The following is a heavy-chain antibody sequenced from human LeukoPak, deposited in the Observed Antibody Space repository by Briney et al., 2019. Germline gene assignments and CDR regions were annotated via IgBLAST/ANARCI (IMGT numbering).Heavy chain of an antibody. CDR2: ISGSGGST. CDR3: AKDLSGSAAMVTGSFDY. J-gene: IGHJ4*02. CDR1: GFTVSSNY. D-gene: IGHD5-18*01. Sequence: GGSLRLSCAASGFTVSSNYMSWVRQAPGKGLEWVSVISGSGGSTYYADSVKGRFTISRDNSKNTLYLQMNSLRAEDTAVYYCAKDLSGSAAMVTGSFDYSGQGTLVTVST. V-gene: IGHV3-23*01.